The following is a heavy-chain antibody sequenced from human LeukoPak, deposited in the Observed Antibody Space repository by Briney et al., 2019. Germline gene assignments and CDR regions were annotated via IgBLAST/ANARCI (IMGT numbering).Heavy chain of an antibody. V-gene: IGHV4-34*01. CDR1: GGSTSSYY. Sequence: SETLSLTCTVSGGSTSSYYWSWIRQPPGKGLEWIGEINHSGSTNYTPSLKSRVTISVDTSKNQFSLKLSSVTAADSAVYYCARGPDIVVVPAAIYTFDFWGQGTLVTVSS. J-gene: IGHJ4*02. CDR3: ARGPDIVVVPAAIYTFDF. CDR2: INHSGST. D-gene: IGHD2-2*01.